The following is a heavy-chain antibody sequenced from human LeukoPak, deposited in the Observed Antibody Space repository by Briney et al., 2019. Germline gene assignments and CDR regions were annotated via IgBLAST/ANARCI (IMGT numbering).Heavy chain of an antibody. Sequence: SETLSLTCTVSGGSVSKYFWSWIRQPPGKGLEWFGYISYTGSTNYNPSLKSRVTMSVDTSNNRFSLRLTSVTAADTAVYYCARLPVYDSSGHYGFDIWGQGTMVTVSS. V-gene: IGHV4-59*08. J-gene: IGHJ3*02. D-gene: IGHD3-22*01. CDR1: GGSVSKYF. CDR3: ARLPVYDSSGHYGFDI. CDR2: ISYTGST.